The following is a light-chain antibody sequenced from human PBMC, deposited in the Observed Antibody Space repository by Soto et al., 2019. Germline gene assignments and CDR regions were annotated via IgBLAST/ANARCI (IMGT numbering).Light chain of an antibody. V-gene: IGLV4-69*01. CDR2: LNSNGSH. Sequence: QSVLTQSPSASASLGASVKLTCTLNSGHTSYAITWHQQQPEKGTRYLMKLNSNGSHSTGDGIPDRFSGSSSGAERYLTISSLQSEDEADYYCKTWRTGIHAVFGGGTKLTVL. CDR3: KTWRTGIHAV. CDR1: SGHTSYA. J-gene: IGLJ2*01.